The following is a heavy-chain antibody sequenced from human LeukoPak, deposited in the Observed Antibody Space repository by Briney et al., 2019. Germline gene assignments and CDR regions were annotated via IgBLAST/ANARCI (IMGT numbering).Heavy chain of an antibody. V-gene: IGHV3-49*04. D-gene: IGHD1-1*01. J-gene: IGHJ6*03. CDR1: GFTFGDYA. Sequence: SGGSLRLSCTASGFTFGDYAMSWVRQAPGKGLEWVGFIRSKSYGGTTEYAASVKGRFNISRDDSKSIAYLQMNSLKTEDIAVHYCTRVWDVWERSYMDVWGKGTTVTVSS. CDR2: IRSKSYGGTT. CDR3: TRVWDVWERSYMDV.